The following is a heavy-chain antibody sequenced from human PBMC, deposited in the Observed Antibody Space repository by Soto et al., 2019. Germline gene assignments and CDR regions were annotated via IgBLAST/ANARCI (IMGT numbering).Heavy chain of an antibody. D-gene: IGHD3-9*01. J-gene: IGHJ6*01. V-gene: IGHV3-74*01. CDR2: INSDGSST. CDR3: ASSLYDILTGSKDYYYYGMDV. CDR1: GFTFSSYW. Sequence: HPGGSLRLSCAASGFTFSSYWMHWVRQAPGKGLVWVSRINSDGSSTSYADSVKGRFTISRDNAKNTLYLQMNSLRAEDTAVYYCASSLYDILTGSKDYYYYGMDVWGQGTTVNVSS.